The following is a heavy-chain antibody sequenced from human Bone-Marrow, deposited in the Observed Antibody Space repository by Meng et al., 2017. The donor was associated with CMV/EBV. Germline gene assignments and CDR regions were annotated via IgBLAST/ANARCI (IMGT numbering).Heavy chain of an antibody. CDR2: ISWNSGTM. CDR3: VKDRSRGPRHWFFDL. CDR1: GFIFDEHA. J-gene: IGHJ2*01. V-gene: IGHV3-9*01. Sequence: GGSLRLSCAVSGFIFDEHAMHWVRQAPGRGLEWVSGISWNSGTMSYADSVKGRFTISRDNAKYSLNLHMSSLRAEDTAFYYCVKDRSRGPRHWFFDLWGRGTLVTVSS.